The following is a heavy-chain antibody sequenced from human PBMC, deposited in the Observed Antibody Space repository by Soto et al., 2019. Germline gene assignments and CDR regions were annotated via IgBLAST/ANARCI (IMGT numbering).Heavy chain of an antibody. CDR1: GGSTSSGAYY. D-gene: IGHD5-12*01. CDR3: ARARLRAVYAFDF. J-gene: IGHJ3*01. V-gene: IGHV4-31*03. CDR2: IYYSGTS. Sequence: SETLSLTCSVSGGSTSSGAYYWSWVRQHPGKGLEWIGYIYYSGTSYSSPSLKSRLTISIDTSKNQFSLQLNSVTAADTGMYYCARARLRAVYAFDFWGQGTMVTVSS.